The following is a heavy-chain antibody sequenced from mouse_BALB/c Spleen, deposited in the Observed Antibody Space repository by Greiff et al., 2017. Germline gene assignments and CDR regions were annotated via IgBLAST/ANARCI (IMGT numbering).Heavy chain of an antibody. CDR2: IYPGNSDT. CDR1: GYTFTSYW. CDR3: TRGDYYGTISYWYFDV. D-gene: IGHD1-1*01. Sequence: VQLQQSGTVLARPGASVKMSCKASGYTFTSYWMHWVKQRPGQGLEWIGAIYPGNSDTSYNQKFKGKAKLTAVTSTSTAYMELSSLTNEDSAVYYCTRGDYYGTISYWYFDVWGAGTTVTVSS. J-gene: IGHJ1*01. V-gene: IGHV1-5*01.